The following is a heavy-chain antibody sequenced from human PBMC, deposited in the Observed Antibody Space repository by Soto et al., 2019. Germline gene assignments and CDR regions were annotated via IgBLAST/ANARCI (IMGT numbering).Heavy chain of an antibody. CDR2: IYYSGST. Sequence: SETLSLTCTVSGGSISSGGYYWSWIRQHPGKGLEWIGYIYYSGSTYYNPSLKSRVTISVDTSKNQFSLKLSSVTAADTAVYYCARVASRGYWFDPWGQGTLVTVS. V-gene: IGHV4-31*03. CDR3: ARVASRGYWFDP. CDR1: GGSISSGGYY. D-gene: IGHD3-16*01. J-gene: IGHJ5*02.